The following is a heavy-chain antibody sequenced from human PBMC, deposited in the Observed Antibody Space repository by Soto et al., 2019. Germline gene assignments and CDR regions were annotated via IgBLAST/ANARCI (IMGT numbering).Heavy chain of an antibody. V-gene: IGHV4-61*01. CDR1: GGAVSSGPYC. CDR2: IYHSGST. D-gene: IGHD1-26*01. CDR3: ARAAQWDLPTVLGY. J-gene: IGHJ4*02. Sequence: QVHLQESGPGLVKPSETLSLTCTVSGGAVSSGPYCWSWIRQPPGKGLEWIGYIYHSGSTTYITSLKSLVTISLDTSKNQISLNLRSVTVADTAVYYCARAAQWDLPTVLGYWGQGTLVTVSS.